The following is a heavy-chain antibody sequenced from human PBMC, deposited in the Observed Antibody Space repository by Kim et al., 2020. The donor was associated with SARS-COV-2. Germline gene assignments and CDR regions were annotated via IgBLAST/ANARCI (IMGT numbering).Heavy chain of an antibody. V-gene: IGHV1-3*04. D-gene: IGHD3-9*01. J-gene: IGHJ4*02. CDR2: INTGNGNT. Sequence: ASVKVSCKASGYTFTNYAIHWVRQAPGQRFEWMGWINTGNGNTKYSQKLQDRVTMSSDTSANTAYMQLTRLSSDDTAVYYCARVLYDILTTSYFGGPFTGGFDSWGQGALVTVSS. CDR1: GYTFTNYA. CDR3: ARVLYDILTTSYFGGPFTGGFDS.